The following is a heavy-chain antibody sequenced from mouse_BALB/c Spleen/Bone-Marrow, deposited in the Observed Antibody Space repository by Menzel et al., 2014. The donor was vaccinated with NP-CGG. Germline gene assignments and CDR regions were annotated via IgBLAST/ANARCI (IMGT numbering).Heavy chain of an antibody. CDR3: AKWEYYAMDY. CDR1: GFNIKDTY. D-gene: IGHD4-1*01. CDR2: IDPANGNT. Sequence: EVKLQQSGAELVKPGASAKLSCTASGFNIKDTYMHWVKQRPEQGLEWIGRIDPANGNTKYDPKFQGKATITADTSSNTAYLQLCNLTSEDTAVYYCAKWEYYAMDYWGQGTSVTVSS. V-gene: IGHV14-3*02. J-gene: IGHJ4*01.